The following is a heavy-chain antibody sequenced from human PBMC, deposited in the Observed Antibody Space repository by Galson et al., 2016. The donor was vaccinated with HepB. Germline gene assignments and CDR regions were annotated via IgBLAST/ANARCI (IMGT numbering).Heavy chain of an antibody. Sequence: SLRLSCAASGFTFSNSDMSWVRQAPGKGLVWVSAIRGGDSSTYYADSVGGRFTISRDDSSGQVFLEMHSLRGEDTALYYCAKHWIRTHDLWGQGTLVTVSS. CDR2: IRGGDSST. CDR3: AKHWIRTHDL. CDR1: GFTFSNSD. J-gene: IGHJ5*02. V-gene: IGHV3-23*01. D-gene: IGHD1-14*01.